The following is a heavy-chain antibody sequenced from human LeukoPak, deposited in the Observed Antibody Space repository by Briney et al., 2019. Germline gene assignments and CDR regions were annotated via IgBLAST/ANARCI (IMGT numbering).Heavy chain of an antibody. CDR2: INHSGST. V-gene: IGHV4-34*01. D-gene: IGHD3-9*01. Sequence: SETLSLTCAVYGGSFSGYYWSWIRQPPGKGLEWIGEINHSGSTNYNPSLKSRVTISVDTSKNQFSLKLSSVTAADTAVYYCARRLLGIRYFDWLTGPTVDDAFDIWGQGTMVTVSS. CDR1: GGSFSGYY. CDR3: ARRLLGIRYFDWLTGPTVDDAFDI. J-gene: IGHJ3*02.